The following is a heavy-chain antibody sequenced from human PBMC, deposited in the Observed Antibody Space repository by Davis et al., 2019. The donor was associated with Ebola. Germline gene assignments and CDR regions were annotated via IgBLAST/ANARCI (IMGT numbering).Heavy chain of an antibody. D-gene: IGHD6-13*01. Sequence: GESLKISCAASGFTFSSYWMSWVRQAPGKGLEWVANIKQDGSEKYYVDSVKGRFTISRDNAKNSLYLQMNSLRAEDTAVYYCARDRIAAAGSDYWGQGTLVTVSS. V-gene: IGHV3-7*01. CDR1: GFTFSSYW. CDR3: ARDRIAAAGSDY. CDR2: IKQDGSEK. J-gene: IGHJ4*02.